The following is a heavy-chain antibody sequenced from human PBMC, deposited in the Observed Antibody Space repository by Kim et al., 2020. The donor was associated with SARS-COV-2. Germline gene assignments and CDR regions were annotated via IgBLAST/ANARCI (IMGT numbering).Heavy chain of an antibody. CDR3: ARGCGSYVAAAVL. D-gene: IGHD6-13*01. CDR1: GYTFTSYD. J-gene: IGHJ4*02. Sequence: ASVKVSCKASGYTFTSYDINWVRQATGQGLEWMGWMNPNSGNTGYAQKFQGRVNMTRNTSISTAYMEQSSLRSEETAVYYCARGCGSYVAAAVLWGQGTLITVSA. V-gene: IGHV1-8*01. CDR2: MNPNSGNT.